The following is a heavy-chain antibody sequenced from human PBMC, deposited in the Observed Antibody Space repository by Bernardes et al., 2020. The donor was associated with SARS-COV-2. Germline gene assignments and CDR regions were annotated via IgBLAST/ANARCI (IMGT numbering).Heavy chain of an antibody. D-gene: IGHD6-19*01. V-gene: IGHV4-59*01. CDR1: GGSISSYY. CDR2: IYYSGST. Sequence: SETLSLTCTVSGGSISSYYWSWIRQPPGKGLEWIGYIYYSGSTNYNPSLKSRVTISVDTSKNQFSLKLSSVTAADTAVYYCARERRAVWYSSGLVDYWGQGTLVTVSS. CDR3: ARERRAVWYSSGLVDY. J-gene: IGHJ4*02.